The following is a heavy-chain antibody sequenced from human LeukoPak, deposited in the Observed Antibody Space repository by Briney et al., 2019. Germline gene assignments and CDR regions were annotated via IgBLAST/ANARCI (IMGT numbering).Heavy chain of an antibody. CDR2: IKEDGSDK. D-gene: IGHD1-26*01. Sequence: GGSLRLSCAASGFTFSSYGMHWVRQAPGRGLEWVANIKEDGSDKQYVDSVKGRFTISRDNAKNSLYLQMNSLRAEDTAVYYCARDWVPPWSIRYSGSYYGLWYFDLWGRGTLVTVSS. CDR1: GFTFSSYG. CDR3: ARDWVPPWSIRYSGSYYGLWYFDL. J-gene: IGHJ2*01. V-gene: IGHV3-7*03.